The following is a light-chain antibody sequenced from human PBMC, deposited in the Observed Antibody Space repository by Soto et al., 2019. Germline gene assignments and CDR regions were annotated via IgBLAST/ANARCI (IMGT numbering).Light chain of an antibody. Sequence: QSVLPQPPSASATPGQRVTISCSGSSSNIGSNAVSWYQQLPGTAPKVLIYSNNQRPSVVPDRFSGSKSGTSASLAISGLQAEDDADYYCATWDDSLNGWVFGGGTKLTVL. CDR2: SNN. J-gene: IGLJ3*02. V-gene: IGLV1-44*01. CDR1: SSNIGSNA. CDR3: ATWDDSLNGWV.